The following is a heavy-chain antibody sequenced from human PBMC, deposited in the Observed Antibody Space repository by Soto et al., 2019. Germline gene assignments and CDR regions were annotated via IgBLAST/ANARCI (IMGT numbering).Heavy chain of an antibody. V-gene: IGHV4-4*02. J-gene: IGHJ5*02. Sequence: QVQLQESGPGLVKPSGTLSLTCAVSGGSISSSNWWSWVRQPPGKGLEWMGEIYHSGSTNYNPSLKSRVTISVDKSKNQFSLKLSSVTAADTAVYYCARDLSSYDSSGSEINWFDPWGQGTLVTVSS. CDR1: GGSISSSNW. D-gene: IGHD3-22*01. CDR2: IYHSGST. CDR3: ARDLSSYDSSGSEINWFDP.